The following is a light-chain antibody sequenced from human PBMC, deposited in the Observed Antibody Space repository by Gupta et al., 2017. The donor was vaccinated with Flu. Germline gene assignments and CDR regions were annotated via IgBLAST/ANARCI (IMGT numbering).Light chain of an antibody. Sequence: DIQLTQSPSFLSASVGDEGSITCRASQGISNYLAWYQHKPGKAPKLLIYVASILQSGIPSRFSGTASGTEFTLTISTLQPEDFATYYCQQLDSYPHTFGPGTKLEIK. J-gene: IGKJ2*01. CDR3: QQLDSYPHT. CDR1: QGISNY. CDR2: VAS. V-gene: IGKV1-9*01.